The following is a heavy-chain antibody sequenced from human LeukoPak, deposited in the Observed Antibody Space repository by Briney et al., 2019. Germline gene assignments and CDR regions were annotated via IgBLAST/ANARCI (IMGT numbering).Heavy chain of an antibody. CDR2: IYYSGST. CDR3: AREGVRGVPIFDY. J-gene: IGHJ4*02. V-gene: IGHV4-39*02. CDR1: GGSISSSSYY. D-gene: IGHD3-10*02. Sequence: SETLSLTCTVSGGSISSSSYYWGWIRQPPGKGLEWIGSIYYSGSTYYNPSLKSRVTISVDSSKNQFSLKLSSVTAADTAVYYRAREGVRGVPIFDYWGQGTLVTVSS.